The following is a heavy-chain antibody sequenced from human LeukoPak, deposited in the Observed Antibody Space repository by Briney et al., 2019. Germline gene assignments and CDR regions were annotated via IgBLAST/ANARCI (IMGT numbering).Heavy chain of an antibody. CDR2: IYYSGST. CDR3: ARDLLNEGNHLDY. J-gene: IGHJ4*02. Sequence: LRLSCAASGFTFSSYAMSWVRQPPGKGLEWIGYIYYSGSTSYNPSLKSRVTISVDTSKNQFSLKLSSVTAADTAVYYCARDLLNEGNHLDYWGQGTLVTVSS. D-gene: IGHD4-23*01. CDR1: GFTFSSYA. V-gene: IGHV4-30-4*08.